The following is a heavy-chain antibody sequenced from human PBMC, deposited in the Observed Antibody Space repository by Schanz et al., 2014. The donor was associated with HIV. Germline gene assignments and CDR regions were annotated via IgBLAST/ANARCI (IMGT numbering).Heavy chain of an antibody. CDR2: ISESGGRT. V-gene: IGHV3-23*04. D-gene: IGHD3-22*01. Sequence: DVQLVESGGSLVQPGGSLRLSCAASGFTFRNYAMTWVRQAPGKGLEWVSSISESGGRTYYADSVNGRFTISRDNSKNTLYLQMTTLRIDDTAVYYCAKPEYDSRGNSQSHFDYWGQGTLVTVSS. CDR1: GFTFRNYA. J-gene: IGHJ4*02. CDR3: AKPEYDSRGNSQSHFDY.